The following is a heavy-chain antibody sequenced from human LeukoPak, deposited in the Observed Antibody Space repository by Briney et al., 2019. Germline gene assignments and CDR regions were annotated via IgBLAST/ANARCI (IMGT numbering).Heavy chain of an antibody. D-gene: IGHD4-17*01. V-gene: IGHV4-38-2*02. CDR1: GYSISSGYY. J-gene: IGHJ3*02. CDR2: IYHSGST. Sequence: SETLSLTCTVSGYSISSGYYWGWIRQPPGKGLEWIGSIYHSGSTYYNPSLKSRVTISVDTSKNQFSLKLSSVTAADTAVYYCARDEVTVTTLPEAFDIWGQGTMVTVSS. CDR3: ARDEVTVTTLPEAFDI.